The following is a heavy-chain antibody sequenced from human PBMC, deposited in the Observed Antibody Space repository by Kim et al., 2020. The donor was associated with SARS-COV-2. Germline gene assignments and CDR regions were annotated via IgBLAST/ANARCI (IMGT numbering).Heavy chain of an antibody. V-gene: IGHV5-10-1*01. Sequence: TNYSPSFQGHVTISADKSISTAYLQWSSLKASDTAMYYCARCTVDCSSFVWGQGTTVTVSS. J-gene: IGHJ6*02. CDR3: ARCTVDCSSFV. CDR2: T. D-gene: IGHD2-2*01.